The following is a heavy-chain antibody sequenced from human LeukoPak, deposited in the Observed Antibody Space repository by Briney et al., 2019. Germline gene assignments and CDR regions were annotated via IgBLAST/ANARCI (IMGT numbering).Heavy chain of an antibody. Sequence: GGSLRLSCAASGFTFSSYGMHWVRQAPGKGLEWVAFIRYDGSNKYYADSVKGRFTISRDNSKNTLYLQMNSLRAEDTAVYYCARASSYCGGDCYLYGMDVWGQGTTVTVSS. CDR2: IRYDGSNK. CDR1: GFTFSSYG. V-gene: IGHV3-30*02. CDR3: ARASSYCGGDCYLYGMDV. J-gene: IGHJ6*02. D-gene: IGHD2-21*01.